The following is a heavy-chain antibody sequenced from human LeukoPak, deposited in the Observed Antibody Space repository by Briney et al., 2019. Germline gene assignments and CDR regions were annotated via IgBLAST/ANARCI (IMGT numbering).Heavy chain of an antibody. CDR3: ARLGKI. V-gene: IGHV4-34*01. D-gene: IGHD4-23*01. Sequence: SETLSLTCAVYGGSFSGYYWSWIRQPPGKGLEWIGEINHSGSTNYNPSLKSRVTISVDTSKDQFSLKLSSVTAADTAVYYCARLGKIWGQGTLVTVSS. CDR2: INHSGST. J-gene: IGHJ4*02. CDR1: GGSFSGYY.